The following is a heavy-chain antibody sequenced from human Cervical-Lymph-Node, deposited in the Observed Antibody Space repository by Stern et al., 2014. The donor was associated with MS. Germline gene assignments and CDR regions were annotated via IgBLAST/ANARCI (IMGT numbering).Heavy chain of an antibody. V-gene: IGHV3-30*18. D-gene: IGHD3-3*01. CDR1: GFTFSVYG. CDR2: RSYDGSNN. Sequence: QVQLVKSGGGVVQPGRSLRLSCAASGFTFSVYGMHWVRQAPGKGLEWVALRSYDGSNNSYADAVKCRFPISRDNSKDTLYLQMNSLRSEDTPVYYCTKRESDFWSGVFDPWGQGTLVTVSS. J-gene: IGHJ5*02. CDR3: TKRESDFWSGVFDP.